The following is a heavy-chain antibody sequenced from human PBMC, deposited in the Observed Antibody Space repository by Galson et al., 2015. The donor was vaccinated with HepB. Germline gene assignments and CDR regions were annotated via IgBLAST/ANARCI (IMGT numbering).Heavy chain of an antibody. CDR3: ARGVLLWFGEKNAFDI. V-gene: IGHV5-51*03. J-gene: IGHJ3*02. CDR2: IYPGDSDT. Sequence: QSGAEVKKPGESLKISCKGSGYSFTSYWIGWVRQVPGKGLEWMGIIYPGDSDTRYSPSFQGQVTISADKSISTAYLQWSSLKASDTAMYYCARGVLLWFGEKNAFDIWGQGTMVTVSS. D-gene: IGHD3-10*01. CDR1: GYSFTSYW.